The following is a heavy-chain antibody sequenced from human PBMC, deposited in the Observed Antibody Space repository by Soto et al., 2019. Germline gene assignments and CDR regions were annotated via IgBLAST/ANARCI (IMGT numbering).Heavy chain of an antibody. V-gene: IGHV3-7*01. CDR1: GFTFSSYW. CDR3: ARGTYLGRKGIAAAAAQLIYFDY. D-gene: IGHD6-13*01. Sequence: GGSLRLSCAASGFTFSSYWMSWVRQAPGKGLEWVANIKQDGSEKYYVDSVKGRFTISRDNARDSRVLQMNGLRAEDTAVYYCARGTYLGRKGIAAAAAQLIYFDYWGQGTLVTVSS. J-gene: IGHJ4*02. CDR2: IKQDGSEK.